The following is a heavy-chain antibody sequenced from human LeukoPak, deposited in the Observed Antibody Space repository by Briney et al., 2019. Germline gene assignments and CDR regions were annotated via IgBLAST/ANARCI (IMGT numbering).Heavy chain of an antibody. J-gene: IGHJ4*02. Sequence: SETLSLTCAVYGGSFSGYYWSWIRQPPGKGLEWIGEINHSGSTNYNPSLKSRVTISVDTSKNQFSLKVSPVTAADTAVYYCARERSSSYYAFDYWGQGTLVTVSS. CDR1: GGSFSGYY. CDR2: INHSGST. CDR3: ARERSSSYYAFDY. D-gene: IGHD6-13*01. V-gene: IGHV4-34*01.